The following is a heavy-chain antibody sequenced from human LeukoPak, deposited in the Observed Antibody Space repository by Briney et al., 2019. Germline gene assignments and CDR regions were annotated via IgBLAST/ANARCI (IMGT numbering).Heavy chain of an antibody. CDR2: IIPIFGTA. D-gene: IGHD3-22*01. CDR1: GGTFSSYA. CDR3: ARDPDPYYYDSSGSGGY. J-gene: IGHJ4*02. Sequence: SVKVSCKASGGTFSSYAISWVRQAPGQGLEWMGGIIPIFGTANYAQKFQGRVTITADESTSTAYMELSSLRSEDTAVYYCARDPDPYYYDSSGSGGYWGQGTLVTVSS. V-gene: IGHV1-69*13.